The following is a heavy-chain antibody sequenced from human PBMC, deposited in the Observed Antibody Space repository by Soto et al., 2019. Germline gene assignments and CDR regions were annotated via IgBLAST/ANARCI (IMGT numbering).Heavy chain of an antibody. Sequence: GGSLRLSCAASGFTFSSYAMSWVRQAPGKGLEWVSAISGSGGSTYYADSVKGRFTISRDNSKNTLYLQMNSLRVEDTAVYYCAKRPNIVVVPAAPDYWGQGTLVTVSS. CDR2: ISGSGGST. D-gene: IGHD2-2*01. J-gene: IGHJ4*02. V-gene: IGHV3-23*01. CDR1: GFTFSSYA. CDR3: AKRPNIVVVPAAPDY.